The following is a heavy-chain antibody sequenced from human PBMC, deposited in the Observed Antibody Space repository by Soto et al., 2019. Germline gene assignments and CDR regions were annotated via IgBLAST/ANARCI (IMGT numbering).Heavy chain of an antibody. V-gene: IGHV2-5*02. J-gene: IGHJ5*01. CDR2: IFWDDTK. Sequence: QVTLKESGPTLVKPTQTLTLTCTLSGVSLSSFGVSVGWIRQPPGKALEWLAHIFWDDTKRYSPSLEGNVTITKDTSKKQVVLTLTNVDPVDTATYYCAHSPRIWFPFDSWGQGILVTVSS. CDR3: AHSPRIWFPFDS. D-gene: IGHD3-10*01. CDR1: GVSLSSFGVS.